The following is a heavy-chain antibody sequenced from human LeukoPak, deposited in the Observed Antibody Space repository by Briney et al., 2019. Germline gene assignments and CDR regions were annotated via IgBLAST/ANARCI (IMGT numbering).Heavy chain of an antibody. Sequence: SETLSLTCTVSGGSISSYYWSWIRQPPGKGLEWIGYVYTSGSTTYNPSLKSRVTISVDTSKNQFSLKLSSVTAADTAVYYCARAREDRGYYYYYYMDVWGKGTTVTVYS. CDR3: ARAREDRGYYYYYYMDV. V-gene: IGHV4-4*09. J-gene: IGHJ6*03. CDR2: VYTSGST. CDR1: GGSISSYY. D-gene: IGHD1-14*01.